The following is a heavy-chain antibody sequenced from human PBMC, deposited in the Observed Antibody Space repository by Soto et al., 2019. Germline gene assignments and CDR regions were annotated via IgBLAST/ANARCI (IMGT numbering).Heavy chain of an antibody. V-gene: IGHV2-5*02. Sequence: QITLKESGPTLVKPTQTLTLTCTFSGFSLSTSGVGVGWIRQPPGKALEWLALIYWDDDKRYSPSLKSRLTITKDTSKNQVVLTMTNMDPVDTATYDCAHRPLPFPSGWYSFDYWGQGTLVTVSS. CDR3: AHRPLPFPSGWYSFDY. J-gene: IGHJ4*02. CDR1: GFSLSTSGVG. CDR2: IYWDDDK. D-gene: IGHD6-19*01.